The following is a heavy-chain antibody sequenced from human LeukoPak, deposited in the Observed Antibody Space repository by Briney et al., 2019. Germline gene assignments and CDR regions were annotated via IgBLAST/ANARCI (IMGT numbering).Heavy chain of an antibody. CDR1: GGSFSGYY. Sequence: SETLSLTCAVYGGSFSGYYWSWIRQPPGKGLEWIGEINHSGSTNYNPSLKSRVTISLDTSKNQFSLKLSSVTAADTAVYYCARGGWWRVFDYWGQGTLVTVSS. CDR2: INHSGST. V-gene: IGHV4-34*01. J-gene: IGHJ4*02. D-gene: IGHD6-19*01. CDR3: ARGGWWRVFDY.